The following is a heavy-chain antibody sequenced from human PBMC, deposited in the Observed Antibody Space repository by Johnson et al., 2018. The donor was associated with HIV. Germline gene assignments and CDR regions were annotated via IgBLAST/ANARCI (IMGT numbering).Heavy chain of an antibody. CDR3: VRDYGISGDAFDM. D-gene: IGHD3-10*01. J-gene: IGHJ3*02. CDR2: IKQDGSEK. V-gene: IGHV3-7*01. CDR1: GFTFSSYW. Sequence: VQLVESGGGLVQPGGSLRLSCAASGFTFSSYWMSWVRQAPGKGLEWVANIKQDGSEKYYVDSVKGRFTISRDNAKNSVDLQMNSLRVDDTAVYYCVRDYGISGDAFDMWGQGTMVTVSS.